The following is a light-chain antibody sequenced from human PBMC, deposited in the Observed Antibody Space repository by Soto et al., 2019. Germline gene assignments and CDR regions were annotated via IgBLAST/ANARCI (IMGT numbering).Light chain of an antibody. CDR2: AAS. CDR1: QSISSY. V-gene: IGKV1-39*01. J-gene: IGKJ5*01. CDR3: PQSYRTPFT. Sequence: DIQMTQSPSSLSASVGDRVTITCRASQSISSYLNWYQQKPGKAPKLLIYAASSLQSGVPSRFSGSGSVTDFTLTISSLQPQYFATHCSPQSYRTPFTFGQGTRLGIK.